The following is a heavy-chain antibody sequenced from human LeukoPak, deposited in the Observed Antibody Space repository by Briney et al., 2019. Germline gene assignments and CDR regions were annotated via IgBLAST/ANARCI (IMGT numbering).Heavy chain of an antibody. CDR1: GFTLSSYG. CDR2: IRYDGTTK. V-gene: IGHV3-30*02. CDR3: AVIRYYHSSGNHY. Sequence: PGGSLRLSCAVSGFTLSSYGMHWVRQAPGKGLEWVTFIRYDGTTKYYADSVKGRSTISRDISKNTLFLQMNSLRTEDTAFYYCAVIRYYHSSGNHYWGQGTLVTVYS. J-gene: IGHJ4*02. D-gene: IGHD3-22*01.